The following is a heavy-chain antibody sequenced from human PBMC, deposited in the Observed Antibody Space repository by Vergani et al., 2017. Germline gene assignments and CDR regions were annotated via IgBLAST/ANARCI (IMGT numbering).Heavy chain of an antibody. CDR2: IYYSGTT. Sequence: QVHLQESGPGLLKPSQTLSLTCTVSGDSISNGNRYWSWIRQPPGKGLEWIGYIYYSGTTYYNPSLTSRLTISVDTSKNQISLRLTSVNAADTAVYFCARVGGPTSYYGFYYWGQGTLDTVSS. CDR3: ARVGGPTSYYGFYY. V-gene: IGHV4-30-4*08. D-gene: IGHD3-10*01. CDR1: GDSISNGNRY. J-gene: IGHJ4*02.